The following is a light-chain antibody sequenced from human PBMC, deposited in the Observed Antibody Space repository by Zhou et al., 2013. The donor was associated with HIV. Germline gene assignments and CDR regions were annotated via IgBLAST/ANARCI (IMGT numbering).Light chain of an antibody. J-gene: IGKJ5*01. V-gene: IGKV3-20*01. CDR1: RNIYNNY. CDR3: QQYGSLPIT. CDR2: VAS. Sequence: EFVLTQSPGTLSLSPGERATLSCRASRNIYNNYLAWYQQRPGQALRLLINVASSRATGIPDRFSGSGSGTDFTLTISSLEPEDSAMYYCQQYGSLPITFGQGTRLEIK.